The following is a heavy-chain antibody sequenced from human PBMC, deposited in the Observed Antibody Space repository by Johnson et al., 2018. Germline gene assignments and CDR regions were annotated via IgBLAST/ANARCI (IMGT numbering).Heavy chain of an antibody. CDR1: GNSFPSSD. V-gene: IGHV1-8*01. J-gene: IGHJ3*01. Sequence: VQLLESGPEVRKPGASMKVSCKASGNSFPSSDITWVRQATGQGLEWLGYINRNSGLGAYAQKFQGRVTMTRDISISQVYMELSSLGSDDTGIYYCATHPMGSTLGLFNVWGQGTMVTVSS. CDR3: ATHPMGSTLGLFNV. CDR2: INRNSGLG. D-gene: IGHD7-27*01.